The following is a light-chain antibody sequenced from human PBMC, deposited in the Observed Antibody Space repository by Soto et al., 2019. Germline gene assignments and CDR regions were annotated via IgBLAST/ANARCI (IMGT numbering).Light chain of an antibody. J-gene: IGKJ3*01. Sequence: EIVLTQSPGTLSLSPGERATLSCRASQSVSSSYLAWYQQKPGQAPRLLMYTASSRATGIPGRFSGGGSGTDFTLTISRLEPEDFAVYYCQQYQTFGPGTKVD. CDR3: QQYQT. V-gene: IGKV3-20*01. CDR1: QSVSSSY. CDR2: TAS.